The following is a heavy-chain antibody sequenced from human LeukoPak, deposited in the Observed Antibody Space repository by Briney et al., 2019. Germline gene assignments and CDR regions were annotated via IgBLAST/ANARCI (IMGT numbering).Heavy chain of an antibody. V-gene: IGHV3-23*01. Sequence: GGSLRLSCAASGFTFSSYAMNWVRQAPGKGLEWVSGTGSTGVSTFYADSVKGRFTVSRDNSKNTLSLQMNSLRAEDTAVYYCAKDPGVVPAHYFDYWGHGTLVTVSS. CDR3: AKDPGVVPAHYFDY. D-gene: IGHD2-2*01. CDR1: GFTFSSYA. CDR2: TGSTGVST. J-gene: IGHJ4*01.